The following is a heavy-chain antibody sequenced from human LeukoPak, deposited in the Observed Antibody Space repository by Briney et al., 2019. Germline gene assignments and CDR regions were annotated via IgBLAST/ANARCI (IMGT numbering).Heavy chain of an antibody. CDR1: GGSISSYY. V-gene: IGHV4-4*07. CDR3: ARGRDGYNFLNRGEYYYFDY. CDR2: IYTSGST. J-gene: IGHJ4*02. Sequence: PSETLSLTCTVSGGSISSYYWSWIRQPAGKGLEWIGRIYTSGSTTYNPSLKSRVTMSVDTSKNQFSLKLSSVTAADTAVYYCARGRDGYNFLNRGEYYYFDYWGQGTLVTVSS. D-gene: IGHD5-24*01.